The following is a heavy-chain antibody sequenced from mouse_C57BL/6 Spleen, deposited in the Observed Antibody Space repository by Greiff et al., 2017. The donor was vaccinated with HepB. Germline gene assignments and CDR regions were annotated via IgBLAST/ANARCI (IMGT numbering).Heavy chain of an antibody. V-gene: IGHV2-2*01. D-gene: IGHD2-4*01. Sequence: VQLQQSGPGLVQPSQSLSITCTVSGFSLTSYGVHWVRQSPGKGLEWLGVIWSGGSTDYNAAFISRLSISKDNSKSQVFFKMNSLQADDTAIYYCARNGDYDVGAWFAYWGQGTLVTVSA. CDR1: GFSLTSYG. CDR3: ARNGDYDVGAWFAY. CDR2: IWSGGST. J-gene: IGHJ3*01.